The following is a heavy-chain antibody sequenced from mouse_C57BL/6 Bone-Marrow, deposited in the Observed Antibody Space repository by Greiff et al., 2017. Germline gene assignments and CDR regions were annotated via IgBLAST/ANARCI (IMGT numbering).Heavy chain of an antibody. Sequence: VQLQQSGPELVKPGASVKISCKASGYTFTDYYMNWVKQSHGKSLEWIGDINPNNGGTSYNQKFKGKAILTADKSSSTAYMELRSLTSEDSAVYYCTAIYYGNYLYWYFDVWGTGTTVTVSS. V-gene: IGHV1-26*01. CDR3: TAIYYGNYLYWYFDV. J-gene: IGHJ1*03. D-gene: IGHD2-1*01. CDR1: GYTFTDYY. CDR2: INPNNGGT.